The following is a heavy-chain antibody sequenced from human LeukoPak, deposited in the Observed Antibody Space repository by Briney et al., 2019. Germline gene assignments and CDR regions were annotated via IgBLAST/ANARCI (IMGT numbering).Heavy chain of an antibody. D-gene: IGHD2-2*02. V-gene: IGHV3-15*01. CDR2: IKSKTDGGTT. J-gene: IGHJ4*02. CDR3: TTILVGASVIRDC. Sequence: GGSLRLSCAASGFSFSNAWMTWVRQAPGKGLEWVGRIKSKTDGGTTDYAAPVKGRFTISRDDSKNTLYLQMNSLKTEDTAVYYCTTILVGASVIRDCWGQGTLVTVSS. CDR1: GFSFSNAW.